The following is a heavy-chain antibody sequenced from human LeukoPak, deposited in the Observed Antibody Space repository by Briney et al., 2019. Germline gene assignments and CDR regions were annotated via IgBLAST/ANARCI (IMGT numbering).Heavy chain of an antibody. CDR3: ARGGRYSSGWYGGVFDY. V-gene: IGHV3-7*01. CDR2: IKQNGSEK. J-gene: IGHJ4*02. Sequence: GGSLRLSCAASGFTFSSHWMSWVRQAPGKGLEWVANIKQNGSEKYYVDSVKGRFTISRDNAKNSLYLQMNSLRVEDKAVYYCARGGRYSSGWYGGVFDYWGQGTLVTVSS. CDR1: GFTFSSHW. D-gene: IGHD6-13*01.